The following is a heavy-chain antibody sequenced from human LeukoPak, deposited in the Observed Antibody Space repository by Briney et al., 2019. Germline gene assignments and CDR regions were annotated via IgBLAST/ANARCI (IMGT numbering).Heavy chain of an antibody. J-gene: IGHJ5*02. CDR1: GGSISSGGYY. CDR3: ARWSQDPEFWFDP. CDR2: IYYSGST. V-gene: IGHV4-31*03. Sequence: SETQSLTCTVSGGSISSGGYYWSWIRQHPGKGLEWIGYIYYSGSTYYNPSLKSRVTISVDTSKNQFSLKLSSVTAADTAVYYCARWSQDPEFWFDPWGQGTLVTVSS.